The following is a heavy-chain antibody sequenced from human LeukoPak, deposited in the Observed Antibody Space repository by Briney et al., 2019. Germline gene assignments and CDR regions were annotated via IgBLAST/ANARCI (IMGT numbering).Heavy chain of an antibody. CDR2: IYYSGGT. J-gene: IGHJ4*02. Sequence: SETLSLTCTVSGGSISSSNFYWGWIRQPPGKGLEWIGSIYYSGGTYYNPSLNSRVTISVDTSKNQFSLKLNSVTAADTAVYYCARRRPYYYGSGSYYIDYWGRGTLVTVSS. CDR3: ARRRPYYYGSGSYYIDY. D-gene: IGHD3-10*01. V-gene: IGHV4-39*01. CDR1: GGSISSSNFY.